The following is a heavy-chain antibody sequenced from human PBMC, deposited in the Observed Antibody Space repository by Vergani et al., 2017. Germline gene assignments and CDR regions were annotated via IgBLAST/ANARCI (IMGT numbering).Heavy chain of an antibody. CDR2: ISGYNGNT. D-gene: IGHD5-24*01. V-gene: IGHV1-18*01. CDR3: ARDEGLLQNSYYYYGMDV. Sequence: QVQLVQSGAEVKKPGASVKVSCKASGYTFTSYGISWVRQAPGQGLEWMGWISGYNGNTNYAQKLQGRVTMTPDTSTCKAYMELRSLRADATAVYYCARDEGLLQNSYYYYGMDVWGQGTTVTVSS. CDR1: GYTFTSYG. J-gene: IGHJ6*02.